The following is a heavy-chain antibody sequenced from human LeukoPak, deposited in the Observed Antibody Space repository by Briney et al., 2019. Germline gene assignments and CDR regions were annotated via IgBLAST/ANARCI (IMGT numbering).Heavy chain of an antibody. Sequence: GGSLRLSCVDSEFTFSRYWMHWVRQAPGEGLVWVSRINIDGSTTNYADSVKGRFTISRDNAKNSLYLQMNSLRAEDTAVYYCAELGITMIGGVWGKGTTVTISS. D-gene: IGHD3-10*02. J-gene: IGHJ6*04. CDR3: AELGITMIGGV. CDR1: EFTFSRYW. V-gene: IGHV3-74*01. CDR2: INIDGSTT.